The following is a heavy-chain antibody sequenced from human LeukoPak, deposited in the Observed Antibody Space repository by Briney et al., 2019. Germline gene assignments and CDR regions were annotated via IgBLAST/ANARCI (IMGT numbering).Heavy chain of an antibody. J-gene: IGHJ3*02. D-gene: IGHD3-22*01. CDR3: ARHKRGIVVDAFDI. Sequence: PSETLSLTCTVSGGSISSYYWSWIRQPPGKGLEWIGYIYYSGSTNYNPSLKSRVTISVDTSKNQFPLKLSSVTAADTAVYYCARHKRGIVVDAFDIWGQGTMVTVSS. CDR1: GGSISSYY. CDR2: IYYSGST. V-gene: IGHV4-59*08.